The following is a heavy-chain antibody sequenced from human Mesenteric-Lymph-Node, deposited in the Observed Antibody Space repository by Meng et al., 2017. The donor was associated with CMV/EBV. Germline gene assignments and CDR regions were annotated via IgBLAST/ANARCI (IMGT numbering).Heavy chain of an antibody. CDR2: MNPNSGNT. CDR3: ARAGDPLDIVVVPAESFDY. CDR1: GYTFTSYD. V-gene: IGHV1-8*01. Sequence: ASVKVSCKASGYTFTSYDINWVRQATGQGLEWMGWMNPNSGNTGYAQKFQGRVTMTRNTSISTAYMELSSLRSEDTAVYYCARAGDPLDIVVVPAESFDYWGQGTLVTVSS. J-gene: IGHJ4*02. D-gene: IGHD2-2*01.